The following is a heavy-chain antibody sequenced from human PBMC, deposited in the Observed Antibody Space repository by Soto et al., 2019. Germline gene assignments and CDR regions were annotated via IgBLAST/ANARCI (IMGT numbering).Heavy chain of an antibody. CDR3: AMGGSPYVCSNEY. Sequence: QEQLVQSGAEVKPPGSSMKVSCKASGGIFSSYAISWVRQAPGQGLVWMGGIIPVFGTTNYTQKFQDRATITADESTNTVYMELSSLRSEDTAMYYCAMGGSPYVCSNEYWGQGTLVTVSS. J-gene: IGHJ4*02. D-gene: IGHD1-26*01. CDR1: GGIFSSYA. CDR2: IIPVFGTT. V-gene: IGHV1-69*01.